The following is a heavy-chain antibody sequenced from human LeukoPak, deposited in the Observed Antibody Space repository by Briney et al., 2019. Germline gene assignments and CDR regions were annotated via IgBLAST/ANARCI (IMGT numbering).Heavy chain of an antibody. D-gene: IGHD6-6*01. Sequence: ASVKVSCKASGYTFTSYDINWVRQATGQGLEWMGWINSDSGGTNYARKFQGRVTMTRDTSISTAYIELSSLRSDDTAVFYCARGNIATRRGENWFDPWGQGTLVTVSS. CDR1: GYTFTSYD. V-gene: IGHV1-2*02. CDR3: ARGNIATRRGENWFDP. J-gene: IGHJ5*02. CDR2: INSDSGGT.